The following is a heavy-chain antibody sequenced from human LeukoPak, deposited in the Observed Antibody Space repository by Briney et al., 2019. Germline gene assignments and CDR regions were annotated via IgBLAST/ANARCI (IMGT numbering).Heavy chain of an antibody. CDR1: GDSISRYY. J-gene: IGHJ6*03. Sequence: PSETLSLTCTVSGDSISRYYWSWIRQPPGKGLEWIGYIFYSGSTNYNPSLESRVTISVDTSKNQFSPKLSSVTAADTAVYYCARDNTALIISDYYYMDVWGKGTTVTVSS. D-gene: IGHD5-18*01. CDR3: ARDNTALIISDYYYMDV. CDR2: IFYSGST. V-gene: IGHV4-59*12.